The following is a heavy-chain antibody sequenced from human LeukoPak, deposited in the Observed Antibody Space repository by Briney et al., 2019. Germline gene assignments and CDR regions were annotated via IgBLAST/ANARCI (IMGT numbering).Heavy chain of an antibody. CDR3: ARGHVRGYSYGFGY. CDR1: GFMFRSYG. J-gene: IGHJ4*02. CDR2: IWYDGSNK. D-gene: IGHD5-18*01. Sequence: GGSLRLSCAASGFMFRSYGMHWVRQAPGKGLEWVAVIWYDGSNKYYTDSVKGRFTISRDNSNNTLYLQMNSLRVADTAVYYCARGHVRGYSYGFGYWGQGSLVTVSS. V-gene: IGHV3-33*08.